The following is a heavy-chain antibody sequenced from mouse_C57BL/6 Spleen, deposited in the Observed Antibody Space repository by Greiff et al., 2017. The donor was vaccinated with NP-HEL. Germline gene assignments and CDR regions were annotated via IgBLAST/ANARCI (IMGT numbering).Heavy chain of an antibody. J-gene: IGHJ4*01. D-gene: IGHD3-3*01. CDR1: GFTFSDYG. V-gene: IGHV5-17*01. CDR3: ARMRAYYYAMDY. CDR2: ISSGSSTI. Sequence: EVQVVESGGGLVKPGGSLKLSCAASGFTFSDYGMHWVRQAPEKGLEWVAYISSGSSTIYYADTVKGRFTISRDNAKNTLFLQMTSLRSEDTAMYYCARMRAYYYAMDYWGQGTSVTVSS.